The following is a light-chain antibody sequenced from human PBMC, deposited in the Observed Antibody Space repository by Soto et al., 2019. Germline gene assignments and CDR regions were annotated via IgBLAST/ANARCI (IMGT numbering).Light chain of an antibody. CDR2: EGT. J-gene: IGLJ1*01. CDR3: CSHAGGYTFV. CDR1: SSDIGGHNL. V-gene: IGLV2-23*01. Sequence: QSALTQPASVSGSPGQSITISCTGTSSDIGGHNLVSWYQQIPGKAPKLMIYEGTKRPPGVSYRFSGSKSGNTASLAISGLQTEDEADYYCCSHAGGYTFVFGTGTKLTVL.